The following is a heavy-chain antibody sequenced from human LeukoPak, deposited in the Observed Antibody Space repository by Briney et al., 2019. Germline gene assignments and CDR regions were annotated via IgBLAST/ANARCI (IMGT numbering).Heavy chain of an antibody. CDR3: ATYGGDYYDSSGYPEYFQH. Sequence: ASVKVSCKASGYTFTSYYMHWVRQAPGQGLEWMGIINPSGGSTSYAQKFQGRVTMTRDTSTSTVYMELSSLRSEDTAVYYCATYGGDYYDSSGYPEYFQHWGQGTLVTVSS. D-gene: IGHD3-22*01. V-gene: IGHV1-46*01. J-gene: IGHJ1*01. CDR1: GYTFTSYY. CDR2: INPSGGST.